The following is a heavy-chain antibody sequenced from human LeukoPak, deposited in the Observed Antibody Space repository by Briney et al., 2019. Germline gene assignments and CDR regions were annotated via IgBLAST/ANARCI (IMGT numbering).Heavy chain of an antibody. CDR2: IRYDGSNK. Sequence: PGGSLRLSCAASGFTFSSYGMHWVRQAPGKGLEWVAFIRYDGSNKYYADSVKGRFTISRDNSKNTLYLQMNSLRAEDTAVYYCAKLGFDWLSSMDNWFDPWGQGTLVTVSS. J-gene: IGHJ5*02. CDR3: AKLGFDWLSSMDNWFDP. CDR1: GFTFSSYG. V-gene: IGHV3-30*02. D-gene: IGHD3-9*01.